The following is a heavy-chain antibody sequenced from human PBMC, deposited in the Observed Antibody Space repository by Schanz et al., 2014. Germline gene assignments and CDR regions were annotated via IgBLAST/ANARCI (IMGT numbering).Heavy chain of an antibody. CDR3: AKGRFGELSAFDI. J-gene: IGHJ3*02. CDR2: ISSGGGST. Sequence: EVQLVASGGGLVQPGGSLRLSCASSGFSFTTYAMSWVRQAPGKGLEWVSSISSGGGSTYYADSVKGRFTISRDNSKNTLYLQMKSLRAEDTAVYYCAKGRFGELSAFDIWGQGTMVTVSS. CDR1: GFSFTTYA. V-gene: IGHV3-23*04. D-gene: IGHD3-10*01.